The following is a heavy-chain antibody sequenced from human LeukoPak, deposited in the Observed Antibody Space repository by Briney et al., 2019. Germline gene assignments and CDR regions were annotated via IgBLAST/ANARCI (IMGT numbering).Heavy chain of an antibody. Sequence: SVKVSCKASGGTFSSYAISRVRQAPGQGLEWMGRIIPIFGIANYAQKFQGRVTITADKSTSTAYMELSSLRSEDTAVYYCARSLLPSGSAFDIWGQGTMVTVSS. CDR2: IIPIFGIA. CDR3: ARSLLPSGSAFDI. D-gene: IGHD1-26*01. V-gene: IGHV1-69*04. CDR1: GGTFSSYA. J-gene: IGHJ3*02.